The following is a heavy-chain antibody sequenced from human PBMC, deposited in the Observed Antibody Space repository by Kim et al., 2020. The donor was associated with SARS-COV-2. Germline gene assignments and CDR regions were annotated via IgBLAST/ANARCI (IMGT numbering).Heavy chain of an antibody. J-gene: IGHJ6*03. D-gene: IGHD6-13*01. V-gene: IGHV4-39*01. Sequence: SETLSLTCTVSGGSISSSSYYWGWIRQPPGKGLEWIGSIYYSGSTYYNPSLKSRVTISVDTSKNQSSLKLNSVTAADTAMYYCARPAAAGYYYHYMDVWGQGTMVTVSS. CDR2: IYYSGST. CDR3: ARPAAAGYYYHYMDV. CDR1: GGSISSSSYY.